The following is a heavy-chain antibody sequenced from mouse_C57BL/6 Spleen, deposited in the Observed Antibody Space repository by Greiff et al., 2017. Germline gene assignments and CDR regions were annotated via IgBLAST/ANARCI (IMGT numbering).Heavy chain of an antibody. CDR3: ARSRISTVVATEGFAY. Sequence: VQLQQSGAELVKPGASVKLSCTASGFNIKDYYMHWVKQRTEQGLVWIGRIDPEDGETKYAPKFQGKATITADTSSNTAYLQLSSLTSEDTAVYYCARSRISTVVATEGFAYWGQGTLVTVSA. CDR2: IDPEDGET. CDR1: GFNIKDYY. J-gene: IGHJ3*01. V-gene: IGHV14-2*01. D-gene: IGHD1-1*01.